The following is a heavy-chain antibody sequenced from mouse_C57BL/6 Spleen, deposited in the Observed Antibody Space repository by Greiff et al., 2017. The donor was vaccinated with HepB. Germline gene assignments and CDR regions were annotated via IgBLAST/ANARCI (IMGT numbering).Heavy chain of an antibody. J-gene: IGHJ2*01. CDR1: GYTFTSYW. Sequence: VQLQQPGAELVRPGSSVKLSCKASGYTFTSYWMHWVKQRPIQGLEWIGNIDPSDSETYYNQKFKDKATMTVDKSSNTAYMQLSSLTSEDSAVYYCARYDDYGRYFDYWGQGTTLTVSS. D-gene: IGHD2-4*01. CDR2: IDPSDSET. V-gene: IGHV1-52*01. CDR3: ARYDDYGRYFDY.